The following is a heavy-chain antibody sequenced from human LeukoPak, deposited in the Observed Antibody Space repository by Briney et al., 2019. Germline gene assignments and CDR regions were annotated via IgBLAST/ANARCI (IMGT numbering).Heavy chain of an antibody. CDR3: ARITMTTVPY. CDR1: GYTFTSYY. CDR2: INPSGGVT. J-gene: IGHJ4*02. Sequence: ASVKVSCKASGYTFTSYYMHWVRQAPGQGLEWMGMINPSGGVTDYVQKFQGRVTMTRDTSTSTVYMELSSLRSEDTAIYYCARITMTTVPYWGQGTLVTVSS. D-gene: IGHD4-17*01. V-gene: IGHV1-46*01.